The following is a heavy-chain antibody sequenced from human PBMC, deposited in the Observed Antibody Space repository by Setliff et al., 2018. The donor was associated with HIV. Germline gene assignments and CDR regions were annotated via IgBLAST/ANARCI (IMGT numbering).Heavy chain of an antibody. CDR1: GDSINSGDYY. D-gene: IGHD7-27*01. Sequence: PSETLSLTCTVSGDSINSGDYYWTWIRHHPGKGLEWIGYIYYSGSTNNNPSLKSRVIISVDSSKNQFFLKLTSVTAADTAMYYCARVSQDLLGAFDIWGQGTMVTVSS. CDR2: IYYSGST. V-gene: IGHV4-31*03. CDR3: ARVSQDLLGAFDI. J-gene: IGHJ3*02.